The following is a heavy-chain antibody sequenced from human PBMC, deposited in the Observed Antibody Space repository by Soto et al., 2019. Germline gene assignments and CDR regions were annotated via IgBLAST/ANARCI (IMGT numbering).Heavy chain of an antibody. CDR2: IYTSDAT. CDR1: GSSFSNFY. Sequence: QVQLQESGPGLVKPSETLSLTCSVSGSSFSNFYWSWIRQPAGKGLEWIGRIYTSDATSYNPSLKSRVTMSVDTSLTQMSLNLTSVTAADTAVYYCARGGIQLSYAFDHWGQGILVTVSS. D-gene: IGHD3-10*01. J-gene: IGHJ4*02. V-gene: IGHV4-4*07. CDR3: ARGGIQLSYAFDH.